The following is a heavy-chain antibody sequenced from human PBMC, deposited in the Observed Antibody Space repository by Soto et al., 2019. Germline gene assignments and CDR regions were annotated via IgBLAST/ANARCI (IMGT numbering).Heavy chain of an antibody. D-gene: IGHD3-16*01. V-gene: IGHV1-18*01. CDR2: ISAYNGNT. CDR1: GYTFTSYG. Sequence: ASVKVSCKSSGYTFTSYGISWVRQAPGQGLEWMGWISAYNGNTNYAQKLQGRVTMTTDTSTSRAYMELRSLRSDDTAVYYCARGKLRLGGPIYYSGMDVWGQGTTVTVS. J-gene: IGHJ6*02. CDR3: ARGKLRLGGPIYYSGMDV.